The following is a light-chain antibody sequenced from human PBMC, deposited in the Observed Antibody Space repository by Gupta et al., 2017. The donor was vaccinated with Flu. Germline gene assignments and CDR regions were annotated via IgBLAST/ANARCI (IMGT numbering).Light chain of an antibody. J-gene: IGKJ2*01. CDR1: QTITNW. CDR2: EAS. V-gene: IGKV1-5*03. CDR3: QQFSSYSYT. Sequence: DIQMTQSPSTLSASVGDRVTITCRSSQTITNWLAWYQQKPGKAPKLIIYEASSLESGVPVRFSGSGSGTEFTLTISGLQPDDFAIYYCQQFSSYSYTFGQGTKLEIK.